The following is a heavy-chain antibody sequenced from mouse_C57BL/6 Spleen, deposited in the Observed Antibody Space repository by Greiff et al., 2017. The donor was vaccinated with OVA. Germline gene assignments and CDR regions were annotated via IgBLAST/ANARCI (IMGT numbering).Heavy chain of an antibody. CDR1: GYTFTSYW. CDR2: IDPSDSET. D-gene: IGHD1-1*01. Sequence: QVQLQQPGAELLRPGSSVKLSCKASGYTFTSYWMHWVKQRPIQGLEWIGNIDPSDSETHYNQKFKDKATLTVDKSSSTAYMQLSSLTSEDSAVYYCARSYYYGSSPYYFDYWGQGTTLTVSS. V-gene: IGHV1-52*01. J-gene: IGHJ2*01. CDR3: ARSYYYGSSPYYFDY.